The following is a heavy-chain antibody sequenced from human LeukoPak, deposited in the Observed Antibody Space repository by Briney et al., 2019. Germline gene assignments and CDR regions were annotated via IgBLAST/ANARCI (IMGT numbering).Heavy chain of an antibody. J-gene: IGHJ4*02. CDR3: ARVRRMATITGYYFDY. V-gene: IGHV4-34*01. Sequence: KASETLSLTCAVYGGSFGGYFWSWIRQPPGKGLEWIGEINHSGSTNHNPSLKSRVNISVDTSKNQFSLKLSSVTAADTAVYYCARVRRMATITGYYFDYWGQGTLVTVSS. D-gene: IGHD5-24*01. CDR1: GGSFGGYF. CDR2: INHSGST.